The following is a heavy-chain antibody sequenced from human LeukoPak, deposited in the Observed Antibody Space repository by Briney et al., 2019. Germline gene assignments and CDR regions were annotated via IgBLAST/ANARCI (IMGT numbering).Heavy chain of an antibody. D-gene: IGHD5-12*01. V-gene: IGHV3-53*01. Sequence: GGSLRLSCAASGFTVSGNYMSWVRQAPGKGLEWVSVIYSGGSTYYADSVKGRFTISRDNSKNTLFLQMDSLRADDTAVYYCARGTSSGYLRVKLDSWGQGTPVIVSS. CDR1: GFTVSGNY. CDR3: ARGTSSGYLRVKLDS. CDR2: IYSGGST. J-gene: IGHJ4*02.